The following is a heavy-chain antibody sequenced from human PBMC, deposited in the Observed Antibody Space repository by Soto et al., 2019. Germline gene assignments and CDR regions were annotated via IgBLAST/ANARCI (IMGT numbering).Heavy chain of an antibody. V-gene: IGHV3-74*01. J-gene: IGHJ4*02. CDR3: ARGIFGSGTANDY. Sequence: EVQLVESGGGLVQPGGSLRLSCAASGFTFSGSWMHWVRQAPGKGLVWVSRINGDGSGTSYADFVKGRFPISRDDAKNTLFLQMNGLRAEDTAVYYCARGIFGSGTANDYWGQGNLVTVSS. CDR1: GFTFSGSW. D-gene: IGHD3-10*01. CDR2: INGDGSGT.